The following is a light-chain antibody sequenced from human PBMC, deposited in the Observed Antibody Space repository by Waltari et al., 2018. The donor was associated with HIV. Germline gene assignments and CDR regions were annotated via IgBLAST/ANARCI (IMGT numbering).Light chain of an antibody. CDR2: DVT. CDR3: VSYTEKDTFLL. J-gene: IGLJ2*01. Sequence: QSALTQPPSASGSPGQSVAISCTASSNDIGTYDFVSWYQHHPGKAPKLLIYDVTRRPPGIPDRFSGTKSGYTASLTVSDLQVEDEADYYCVSYTEKDTFLLFGGGTKLAV. CDR1: SNDIGTYDF. V-gene: IGLV2-8*01.